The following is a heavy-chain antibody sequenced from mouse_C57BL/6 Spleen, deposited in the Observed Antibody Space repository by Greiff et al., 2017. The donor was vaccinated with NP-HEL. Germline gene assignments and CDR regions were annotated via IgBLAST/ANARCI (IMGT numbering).Heavy chain of an antibody. CDR1: GFTFSSYA. D-gene: IGHD2-4*01. V-gene: IGHV5-9-1*02. CDR2: ISSGGDYI. CDR3: TRVRYDYAYFDV. Sequence: EVKLMESGEGLVKPGGSLKLSCAASGFTFSSYAMSWVRQTPEKRLEWVAYISSGGDYIYYADTVKGRFTISRDNARNTLYLQMSSLKSEDTAMYYCTRVRYDYAYFDVWGTGTTVTVSS. J-gene: IGHJ1*03.